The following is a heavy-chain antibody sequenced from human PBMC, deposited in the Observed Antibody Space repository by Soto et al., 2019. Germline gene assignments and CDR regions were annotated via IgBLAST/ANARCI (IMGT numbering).Heavy chain of an antibody. D-gene: IGHD3-10*01. Sequence: EVQLVESGGGLVQPGGSLRLSCAASGFTFSSYWMSWVRQAPGKGLEWVANIKQDGSEKYNVDSVKGRFTISRDNAKNSLYLQMNSLRAEDTAVYYCASATVRGVIFDYWGQGTLVTVSS. V-gene: IGHV3-7*01. CDR2: IKQDGSEK. CDR1: GFTFSSYW. CDR3: ASATVRGVIFDY. J-gene: IGHJ4*02.